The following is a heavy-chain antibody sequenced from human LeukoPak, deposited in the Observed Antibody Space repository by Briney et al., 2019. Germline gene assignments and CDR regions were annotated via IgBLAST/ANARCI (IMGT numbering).Heavy chain of an antibody. D-gene: IGHD1-20*01. V-gene: IGHV3-11*01. Sequence: GGSLRLSCAASGFTFSDYYMSWIRQAPGKGLEWVSYISSSGSTIYYADSVKGRFTISRDNAKNSLYLQMNSLRAEDTAVYYCARDRYNWNDGNYYYMDVWGKGTTVTISS. CDR2: ISSSGSTI. CDR1: GFTFSDYY. J-gene: IGHJ6*03. CDR3: ARDRYNWNDGNYYYMDV.